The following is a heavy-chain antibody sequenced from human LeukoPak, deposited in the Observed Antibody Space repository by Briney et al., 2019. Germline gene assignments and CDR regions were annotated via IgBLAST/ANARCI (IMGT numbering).Heavy chain of an antibody. J-gene: IGHJ5*02. CDR3: ARGVVVVAATPPNNWFDP. CDR2: ICTSGST. Sequence: SETLSLTCTVSGGSISSYYWSWIRQPAGKGLEWIGRICTSGSTNYNPSLKSRVTMSVDTSKNQFSLKLSSVTAADTAVYYCARGVVVVAATPPNNWFDPWGQGTLVTVSS. CDR1: GGSISSYY. V-gene: IGHV4-4*07. D-gene: IGHD2-15*01.